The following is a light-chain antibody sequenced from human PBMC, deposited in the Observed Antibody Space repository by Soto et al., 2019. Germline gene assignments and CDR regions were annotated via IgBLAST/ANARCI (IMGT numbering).Light chain of an antibody. CDR3: AAWDDSLNGRYV. CDR2: SNN. CDR1: SSNIGSNT. J-gene: IGLJ1*01. Sequence: QSVLTQPTSASGTPGQRVTISCSGSSSNIGSNTVNWYQQLPGTAPKLLIYSNNQRPSGVPDRFSGSKSGTSASLAISGRQSEDEADYYCAAWDDSLNGRYVFGTGTKLTVL. V-gene: IGLV1-44*01.